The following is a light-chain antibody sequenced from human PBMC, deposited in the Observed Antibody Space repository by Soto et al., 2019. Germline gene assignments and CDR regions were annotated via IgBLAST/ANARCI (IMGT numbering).Light chain of an antibody. CDR2: GAS. CDR3: QQYNNWPRT. V-gene: IGKV3-15*01. Sequence: EFVFTQSPGTLSLSPGERATLSCSASQTVRNNYLAWYQQKPGQAPRLLIYGASTRATGIPARFSGSGSGTEFTLTISSLQSEDFAVYYCQQYNNWPRTFGQGTKVDIK. J-gene: IGKJ1*01. CDR1: QTVRNN.